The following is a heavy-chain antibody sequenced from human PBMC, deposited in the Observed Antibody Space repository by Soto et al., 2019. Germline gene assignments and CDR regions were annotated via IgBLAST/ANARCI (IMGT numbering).Heavy chain of an antibody. CDR2: ISAYNGNT. D-gene: IGHD3-9*01. J-gene: IGHJ4*02. V-gene: IGHV1-18*01. Sequence: ASVKVSCKASGYTFTSYGISWVRQAPGQGLEWMGWISAYNGNTNYAQKLQGRVTMTTDTSTSTAYMELRSLRSDDTAVYYCARGAASLDILTGYFAPDFDYWGQGTLVTVSS. CDR1: GYTFTSYG. CDR3: ARGAASLDILTGYFAPDFDY.